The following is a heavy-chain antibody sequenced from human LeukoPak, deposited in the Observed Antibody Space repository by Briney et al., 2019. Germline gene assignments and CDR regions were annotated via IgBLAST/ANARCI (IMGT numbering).Heavy chain of an antibody. CDR3: AKDIHTMVRGEDGMDV. CDR2: ISWDGGST. CDR1: GFTFDDYT. D-gene: IGHD3-10*01. V-gene: IGHV3-43*01. J-gene: IGHJ6*02. Sequence: GGSLRLSCAASGFTFDDYTMHWVRQAPGKGLEWVSLISWDGGSTYYADSVKGRFTISRDNSKNSLYPQMNSLRTEDTALYYCAKDIHTMVRGEDGMDVWGQGTTVTVSS.